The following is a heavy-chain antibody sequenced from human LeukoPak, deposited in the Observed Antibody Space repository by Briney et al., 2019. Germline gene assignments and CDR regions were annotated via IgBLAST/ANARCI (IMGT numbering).Heavy chain of an antibody. D-gene: IGHD1-1*01. CDR1: GESFSGYY. J-gene: IGHJ4*02. CDR2: INHSGST. V-gene: IGHV4-34*01. Sequence: PSETLSLTCAVYGESFSGYYWTWIRQPPGKGLEWIGQINHSGSTNYNPSLKSRVTISVATSENQFSLRLNSVTAADTAVYYCARRGTIGTTTVDYWGQGTPVTVSS. CDR3: ARRGTIGTTTVDY.